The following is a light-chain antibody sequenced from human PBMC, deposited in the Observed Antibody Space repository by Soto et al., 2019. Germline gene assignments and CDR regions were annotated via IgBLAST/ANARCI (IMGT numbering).Light chain of an antibody. CDR3: QQYKDWPGT. J-gene: IGKJ1*01. Sequence: EILMTQSPATLSVSPWERATLACRASQSVGNKLAWYQQKPGQAPRLLISGISTRATGISARFSGSGSGTEFILTISSLQSEDFAVYYCQQYKDWPGTFGQGTKVDIK. CDR2: GIS. CDR1: QSVGNK. V-gene: IGKV3-15*01.